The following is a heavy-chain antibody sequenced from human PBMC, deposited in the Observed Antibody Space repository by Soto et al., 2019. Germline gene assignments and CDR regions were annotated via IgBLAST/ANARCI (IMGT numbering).Heavy chain of an antibody. D-gene: IGHD3-10*01. J-gene: IGHJ4*02. CDR3: AFNSGSGSYYFDY. CDR1: GFTFSSYA. CDR2: ISGGGETT. V-gene: IGHV3-23*01. Sequence: PGGSLRLSCAASGFTFSSYAMWWVRPAPGKGLECVSAISGGGETTYYADSVKGRFTISRDNSKNTLYLQMNSLRAEDTAVYYCAFNSGSGSYYFDYWGQGTLVTVSS.